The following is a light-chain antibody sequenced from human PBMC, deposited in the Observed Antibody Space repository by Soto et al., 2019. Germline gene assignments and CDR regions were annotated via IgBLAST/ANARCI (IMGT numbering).Light chain of an antibody. CDR2: KTS. CDR3: QQYDTYSRT. V-gene: IGKV1-5*03. J-gene: IGKJ1*01. CDR1: PSIYNW. Sequence: DIQMTQSPSTLSASVGARVTITCQAGPSIYNWLAWYQQKPGKAPNLLIFKTSTLESGVPSRFSGSGSGTEFTLTISGLQPDDFATFYCQQYDTYSRTFGQGTKVEIK.